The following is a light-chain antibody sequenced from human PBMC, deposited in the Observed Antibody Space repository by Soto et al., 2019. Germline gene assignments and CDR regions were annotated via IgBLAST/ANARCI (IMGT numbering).Light chain of an antibody. V-gene: IGKV3-20*01. J-gene: IGKJ4*01. CDR2: GAS. Sequence: EIVLTQSPGTLSLSPGERATLSCRASQSVSSSYLAWYQQKPGQAPRLLVYGASSSATGTPSMFSGSGSGTVFPLTISSLEPEDFGVYYCQEYGRSPLSFGGGTKVEIK. CDR1: QSVSSSY. CDR3: QEYGRSPLS.